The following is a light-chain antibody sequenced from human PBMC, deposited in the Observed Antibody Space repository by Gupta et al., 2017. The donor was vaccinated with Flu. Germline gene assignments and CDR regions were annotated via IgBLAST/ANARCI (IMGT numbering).Light chain of an antibody. V-gene: IGKV2-28*01. J-gene: IGKJ4*02. CDR1: QSLLHTNGYNY. CDR3: KQAINYPLT. CDR2: LGS. Sequence: DTVMTQSPLSLSVTPGEPASISCRSSQSLLHTNGYNYLDWYLQKPGQSPQLLIYLGSNRASGVPDRFSGGGSGTTFTLTISSVPAEDFGIYYCKQAINYPLTFGRGTKVEVK.